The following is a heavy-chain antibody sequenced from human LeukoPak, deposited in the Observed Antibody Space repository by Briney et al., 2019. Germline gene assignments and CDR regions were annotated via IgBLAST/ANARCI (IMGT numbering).Heavy chain of an antibody. CDR2: IYPGDSDT. V-gene: IGHV5-51*01. CDR3: ARQGKYCSSTSCYYFWFDP. CDR1: GYSFTSYW. Sequence: GEALKISCKCSGYSFTSYWIGWVRQMPGKGLEWMGIIYPGDSDTRYSLSFQGQVTISADKSISTAYLQWSSLKASDTAMYYCARQGKYCSSTSCYYFWFDPWGQGTLVTVSS. J-gene: IGHJ5*02. D-gene: IGHD2-2*01.